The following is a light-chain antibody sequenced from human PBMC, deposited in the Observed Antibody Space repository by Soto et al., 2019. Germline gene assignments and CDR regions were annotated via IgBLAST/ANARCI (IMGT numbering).Light chain of an antibody. V-gene: IGLV2-8*01. CDR3: TSYAGSYADVV. CDR2: EVT. CDR1: SSDFGGTNY. J-gene: IGLJ2*01. Sequence: QSVLTQPPSASGSPGQSVTISCTRASSDFGGTNYVSWYQQHPGKAPKLMIFEVTKRPSGVPDRFSGSKSGNTASLTVSGLQAEDEADYYCTSYAGSYADVVFGGGTKLTVL.